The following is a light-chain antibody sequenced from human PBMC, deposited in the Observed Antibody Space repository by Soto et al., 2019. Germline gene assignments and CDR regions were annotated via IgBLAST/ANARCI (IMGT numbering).Light chain of an antibody. CDR2: KAS. Sequence: DIQMTQSPSTLSASVGDRVTITCRASQSISSWLAWYQQKPGKAPKLLIYKASSLESGVPSRFSGSGSGTEFTLTISSLQPDDFASDYCQQYNSYSPLSFGQGTRLEIK. J-gene: IGKJ5*01. CDR3: QQYNSYSPLS. CDR1: QSISSW. V-gene: IGKV1-5*03.